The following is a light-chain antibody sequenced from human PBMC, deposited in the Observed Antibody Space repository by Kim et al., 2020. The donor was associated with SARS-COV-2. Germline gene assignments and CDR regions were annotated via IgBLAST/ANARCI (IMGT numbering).Light chain of an antibody. Sequence: DIQMTQSPSTLSASVGDRVTITCRASQSISWWLAWYQQKPGKAPKLLIYKASTLESGVPSRFSGSASGTEFTLTISSLQPDDFATYYCQQYNGYHPFGHGTKLEI. CDR3: QQYNGYHP. CDR1: QSISWW. V-gene: IGKV1-5*03. CDR2: KAS. J-gene: IGKJ2*01.